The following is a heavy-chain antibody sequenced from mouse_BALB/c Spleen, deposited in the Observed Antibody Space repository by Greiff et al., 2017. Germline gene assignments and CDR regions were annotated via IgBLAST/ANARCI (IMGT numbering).Heavy chain of an antibody. D-gene: IGHD4-1*01. Sequence: QVQLQQPGAELVKPGASVKLSCKASGYTFTSYWMHWVKQRPGQGLEWIGEIDPSDSYTNYNQKFKGKATLTVDKSSSTAYMQLSSLTSEDSAVYYCARRGWDGVLCYAMDYWGQGTSVTVSS. V-gene: IGHV1-69*02. J-gene: IGHJ4*01. CDR1: GYTFTSYW. CDR2: IDPSDSYT. CDR3: ARRGWDGVLCYAMDY.